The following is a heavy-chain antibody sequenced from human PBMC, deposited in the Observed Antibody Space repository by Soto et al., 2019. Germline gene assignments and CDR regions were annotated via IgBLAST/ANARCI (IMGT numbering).Heavy chain of an antibody. CDR1: GFTFSSYW. V-gene: IGHV3-7*01. D-gene: IGHD6-6*01. Sequence: GGSLRLSCAASGFTFSSYWMSWVRQAPGKGLEWVANIKQDGSEKYYVDSVKGRFTISRDNAKNSLYLQMNSLRAEDTAVYYCARPRGRIAARPNWFDPRGQGTLVTVPS. J-gene: IGHJ5*02. CDR2: IKQDGSEK. CDR3: ARPRGRIAARPNWFDP.